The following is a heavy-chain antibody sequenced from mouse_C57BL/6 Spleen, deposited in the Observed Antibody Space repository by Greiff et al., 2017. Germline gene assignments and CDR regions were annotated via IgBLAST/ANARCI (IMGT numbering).Heavy chain of an antibody. CDR3: ARKNYGSSFDY. CDR2: IDPEDGET. J-gene: IGHJ2*01. Sequence: EVQLQQSGPELVKPGASVKMSCKASGYTFTDYNMHWVKQRTEQGLEWIGRIDPEDGETKYAPKFQGKATITADTSSNTAYLQLSSLTSEDTAVYYCARKNYGSSFDYWGQGTTLTVSS. D-gene: IGHD1-1*01. V-gene: IGHV14-2*01. CDR1: GYTFTDYN.